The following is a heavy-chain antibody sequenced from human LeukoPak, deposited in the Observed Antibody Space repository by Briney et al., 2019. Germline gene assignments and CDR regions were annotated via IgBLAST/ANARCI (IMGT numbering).Heavy chain of an antibody. Sequence: GGSLRLSCAASGFTFSSYAMHWVRQAPGKGLEWVAVISYDGSNKYYADSVKGRFTISRDNSKNTLYLQMNSLRAEDTAVYYCATVANPYYDFWSGYPAGYFDYWGQGTLSPSPQ. V-gene: IGHV3-30-3*01. CDR3: ATVANPYYDFWSGYPAGYFDY. D-gene: IGHD3-3*01. CDR1: GFTFSSYA. CDR2: ISYDGSNK. J-gene: IGHJ4*02.